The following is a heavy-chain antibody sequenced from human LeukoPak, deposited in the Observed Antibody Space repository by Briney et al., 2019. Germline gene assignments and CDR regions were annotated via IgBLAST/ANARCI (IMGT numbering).Heavy chain of an antibody. Sequence: PGGSLRLSCAASGFTFSSYWMSWVRQAPGKGLEWVANIKQDGSEKYYVDSVKGRYTISRDNAKNSLYLQMNSLRAEDTAVYYCAKDLKFVAGPTFDYWGQGTLVTVSS. V-gene: IGHV3-7*01. CDR2: IKQDGSEK. D-gene: IGHD6-19*01. CDR1: GFTFSSYW. CDR3: AKDLKFVAGPTFDY. J-gene: IGHJ4*02.